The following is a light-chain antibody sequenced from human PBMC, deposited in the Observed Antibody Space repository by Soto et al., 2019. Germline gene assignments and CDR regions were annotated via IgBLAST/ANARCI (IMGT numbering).Light chain of an antibody. CDR3: QHYNSYPST. Sequence: DIQMTQSPSTLSASVGDRVTITCRASQNIDWWLAWYQQKPGKAPNLLIYGASSLESGVPSRFSGSGSGTEFTLNISSLRPDDFATYYCQHYNSYPSTFGQGTKVEIK. J-gene: IGKJ1*01. CDR2: GAS. CDR1: QNIDWW. V-gene: IGKV1-5*03.